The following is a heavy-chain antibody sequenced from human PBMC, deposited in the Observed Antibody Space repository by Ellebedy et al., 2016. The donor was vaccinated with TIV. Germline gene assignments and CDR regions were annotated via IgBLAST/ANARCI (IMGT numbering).Heavy chain of an antibody. D-gene: IGHD5-18*01. Sequence: GESLKISCAASGFTFSSYGMHWVRQAPGKGLEWVAVIWYDGSNKYYADSVKGRFTISRDNSKNTLYLQMNSLKTEDTAVYYCTTDRGSYGPDAFDIWGQGTMVTVSS. CDR1: GFTFSSYG. CDR2: IWYDGSNK. CDR3: TTDRGSYGPDAFDI. J-gene: IGHJ3*02. V-gene: IGHV3-33*01.